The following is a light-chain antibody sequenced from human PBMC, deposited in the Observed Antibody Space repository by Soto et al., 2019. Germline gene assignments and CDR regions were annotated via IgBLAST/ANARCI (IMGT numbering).Light chain of an antibody. CDR2: EVS. J-gene: IGLJ3*02. CDR3: SSYTTSSTQV. Sequence: QSALTQPASVSGSPGQSITISCTGTSSDVGYYNYVSWYQQYPGKAPKLMIYEVSNRPLGVSNRFSGSKSGNTASLAISGXQAEDEADYYCSSYTTSSTQVFGGGTKLTVL. V-gene: IGLV2-14*01. CDR1: SSDVGYYNY.